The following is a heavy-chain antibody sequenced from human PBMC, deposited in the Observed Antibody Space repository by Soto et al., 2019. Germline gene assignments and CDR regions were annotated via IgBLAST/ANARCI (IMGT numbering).Heavy chain of an antibody. J-gene: IGHJ4*02. CDR1: GGSFRGYY. V-gene: IGHV4-34*01. Sequence: SETLSLTCAVYGGSFRGYYWSWIRQPPGKGLEWIGEINHSGSTNYNPSLKSRVTISVDTSKNQFSLKLSSVTAADTAVYYCARLPLWFGELPYYFDYWGQGTLVTVSS. D-gene: IGHD3-10*01. CDR2: INHSGST. CDR3: ARLPLWFGELPYYFDY.